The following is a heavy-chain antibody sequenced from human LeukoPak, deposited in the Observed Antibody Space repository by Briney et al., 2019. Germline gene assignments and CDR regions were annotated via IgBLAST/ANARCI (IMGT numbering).Heavy chain of an antibody. D-gene: IGHD3-3*01. Sequence: SETLSLTCTVSGGSISSSSYYWGCIRQPPGKGLEWIGSIYYSGSTYYNPSLKSRVTISVDTSKNQFSLKLTSVTAADTAVYYCARGRYDFWSGYHRSADYFQHWGQGTLVTVSS. CDR3: ARGRYDFWSGYHRSADYFQH. CDR2: IYYSGST. J-gene: IGHJ1*01. V-gene: IGHV4-39*07. CDR1: GGSISSSSYY.